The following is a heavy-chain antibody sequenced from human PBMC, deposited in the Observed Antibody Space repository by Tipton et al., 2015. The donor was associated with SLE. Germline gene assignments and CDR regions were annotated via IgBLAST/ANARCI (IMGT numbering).Heavy chain of an antibody. J-gene: IGHJ5*02. D-gene: IGHD3-3*01. CDR3: ARDNYYDFWSGYSQYNWFDP. Sequence: SLRLSCATSGFNFINAWMSWVRQAPGKGLEWVGRLKSNTVGGTTDYAASVEGRFTISRDDSREALYLHMNSLRTEDTAVYYCARDNYYDFWSGYSQYNWFDPWGQGTLVTVSS. CDR2: LKSNTVGGTT. V-gene: IGHV3-15*01. CDR1: GFNFINAW.